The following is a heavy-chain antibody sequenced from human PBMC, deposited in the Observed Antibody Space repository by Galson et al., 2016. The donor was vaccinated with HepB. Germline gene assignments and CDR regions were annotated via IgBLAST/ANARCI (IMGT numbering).Heavy chain of an antibody. J-gene: IGHJ4*02. CDR2: IYAGGST. Sequence: SLRLSCAASGFAVSNNYMMWVRQAPGKGLEWVSDIYAGGSTNYADSVEGRFTISRDNSQNTLYLQMKSLRPKDTAVYYLAGPLTGLADWGKGTLVAVSS. D-gene: IGHD7-27*01. CDR1: GFAVSNNY. CDR3: AGPLTGLAD. V-gene: IGHV3-66*02.